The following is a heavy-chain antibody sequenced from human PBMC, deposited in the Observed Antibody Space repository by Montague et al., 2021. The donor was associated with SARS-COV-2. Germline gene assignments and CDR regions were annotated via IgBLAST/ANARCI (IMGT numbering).Heavy chain of an antibody. V-gene: IGHV2-70*01. J-gene: IGHJ4*02. Sequence: PALVKPTQTLTLTCTFSGFSLSTSGMCVSWICQPPGKALEWLTLIDWDDDKYYSTSLKTRLTISKDTSKNQVVLTMTNMDPVDTATYYSARSYGTTVVTRAFDYWGQGTLVTVSS. D-gene: IGHD4-23*01. CDR1: GFSLSTSGMC. CDR3: ARSYGTTVVTRAFDY. CDR2: IDWDDDK.